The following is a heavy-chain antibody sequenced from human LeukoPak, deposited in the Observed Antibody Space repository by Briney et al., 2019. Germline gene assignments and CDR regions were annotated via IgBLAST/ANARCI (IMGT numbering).Heavy chain of an antibody. CDR1: GYPFTSYA. D-gene: IGHD3-10*01. CDR3: ARVDGSGPNAPNDC. CDR2: INVGNGNT. Sequence: GASVKVSCKASGYPFTSYAMHWVRQAPGQRLEWMGWINVGNGNTEYSQKFQGRVTITRDTPATTTYMELSSLRSEDTAVNYCARVDGSGPNAPNDCWGQGTLVTVSS. V-gene: IGHV1-3*01. J-gene: IGHJ4*02.